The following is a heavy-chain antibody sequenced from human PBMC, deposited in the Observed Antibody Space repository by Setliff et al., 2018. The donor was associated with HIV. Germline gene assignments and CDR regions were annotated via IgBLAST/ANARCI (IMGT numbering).Heavy chain of an antibody. CDR2: ISVSGFNI. CDR3: ARVRARYSSSWSFYY. CDR1: GFTFSTYS. J-gene: IGHJ4*02. Sequence: GGSLRLSCAASGFTFSTYSMNWVRLAPGRGLEWISSISVSGFNIYYADSVKGRFFVSRDDAKNSLFLQMNSLRTEDTAVYFCARVRARYSSSWSFYYWGQGTPVTVSS. V-gene: IGHV3-21*01. D-gene: IGHD6-13*01.